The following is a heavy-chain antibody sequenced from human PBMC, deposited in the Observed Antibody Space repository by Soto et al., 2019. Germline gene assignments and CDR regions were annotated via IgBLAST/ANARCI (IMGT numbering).Heavy chain of an antibody. V-gene: IGHV1-2*04. Sequence: ASVKVSCKASGYTFTGYYMHWVRQAPGQGLEWMGWINPNSGGTNYAQKFQGWVTMTRDTSISTAYMELSRLRSDDTAVYYCARDGTPAAAGTEGLYYYGMDVCGQGSTVTVSS. J-gene: IGHJ6*02. CDR1: GYTFTGYY. CDR2: INPNSGGT. CDR3: ARDGTPAAAGTEGLYYYGMDV. D-gene: IGHD6-13*01.